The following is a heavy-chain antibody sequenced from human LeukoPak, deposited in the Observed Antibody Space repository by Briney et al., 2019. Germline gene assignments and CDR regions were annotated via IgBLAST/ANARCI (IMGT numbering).Heavy chain of an antibody. V-gene: IGHV3-48*03. J-gene: IGHJ4*02. D-gene: IGHD2-15*01. CDR2: ISSSGSTI. CDR1: GFTFSNYE. CDR3: ARPYCSGNSCYGYFDY. Sequence: GGSLRLSCAASGFTFSNYEMNWVRQASGKGLEWVSYISSSGSTIYYADSVKGRFTISRDNAKNSLYLQMNNLRAEDTAAYYCARPYCSGNSCYGYFDYWGQGTLVTVSS.